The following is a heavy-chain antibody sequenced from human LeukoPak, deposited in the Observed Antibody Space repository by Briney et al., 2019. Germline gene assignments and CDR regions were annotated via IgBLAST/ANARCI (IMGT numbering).Heavy chain of an antibody. CDR1: GFTFSNAW. J-gene: IGHJ5*02. V-gene: IGHV3-7*01. CDR2: IKQDGSEK. D-gene: IGHD3-10*01. CDR3: AGGFGELTT. Sequence: PGGSLRLSCAASGFTFSNAWMSWVRQAPGKGLEWVANIKQDGSEKYYVDSVKGRFTISRDNAKNSLYLQMNSLRAEDTAVYYCAGGFGELTTWGQGTLVTVSS.